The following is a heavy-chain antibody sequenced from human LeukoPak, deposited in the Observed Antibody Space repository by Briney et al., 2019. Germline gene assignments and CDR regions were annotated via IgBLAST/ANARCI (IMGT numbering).Heavy chain of an antibody. D-gene: IGHD6-6*01. V-gene: IGHV3-23*01. CDR1: GFTFSSYA. CDR2: ISGSGGST. J-gene: IGHJ4*02. Sequence: AGSLRLSCAASGFTFSSYAMSWVRQAPGKGLEWVSAISGSGGSTYYADSVKGRFTISRDNSKNTLYLQMNSLRAEDTAVYYCAKNQGPIAARPGDYWGQGTLVTVSS. CDR3: AKNQGPIAARPGDY.